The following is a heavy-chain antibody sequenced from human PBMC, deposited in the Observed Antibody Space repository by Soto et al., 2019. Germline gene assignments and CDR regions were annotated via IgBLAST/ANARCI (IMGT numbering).Heavy chain of an antibody. J-gene: IGHJ5*02. CDR3: ARSIMITFGGENWFGP. CDR2: IYYSGST. V-gene: IGHV4-39*01. Sequence: SETLSLTCTVSGGSISSSSYYWGWIRQPPGKGLEWIGSIYYSGSTYYNPSLKSRVTISVDTSKNQFSLKLSSVTAADTAVYYCARSIMITFGGENWFGPWGQGTLVTVSS. D-gene: IGHD3-16*01. CDR1: GGSISSSSYY.